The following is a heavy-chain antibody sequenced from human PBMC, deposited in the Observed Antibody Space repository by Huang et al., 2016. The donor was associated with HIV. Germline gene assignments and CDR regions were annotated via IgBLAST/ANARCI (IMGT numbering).Heavy chain of an antibody. CDR1: GFTFSNYA. V-gene: IGHV3-30-3*01. D-gene: IGHD6-19*01. CDR2: ISYDGSNK. J-gene: IGHJ6*03. Sequence: QVQLVESGGGVVPPGRSLRLSCAASGFTFSNYAMHWVRQAPGKGMEWVAVISYDGSNKYYTDSVKGRFTISRDNSKNALYLQMNSLRAEDTAVYYCARRAVAGIYYYYYMDVWGKGTTVTVSS. CDR3: ARRAVAGIYYYYYMDV.